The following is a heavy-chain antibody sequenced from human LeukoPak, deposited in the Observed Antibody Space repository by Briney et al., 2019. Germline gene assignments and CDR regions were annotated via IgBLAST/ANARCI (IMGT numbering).Heavy chain of an antibody. CDR1: GGSTSSSSYY. Sequence: SETLSLTCTVSGGSTSSSSYYWGWIRQPPGKGLEWIGSIYYSGSTYYNPSLKSRVTISVDTSKNQFSLKLSSVTAADTAVYYCAREARITIFGVVITNPIDYWGQGTLVTVSS. J-gene: IGHJ4*02. V-gene: IGHV4-39*02. CDR2: IYYSGST. D-gene: IGHD3-3*01. CDR3: AREARITIFGVVITNPIDY.